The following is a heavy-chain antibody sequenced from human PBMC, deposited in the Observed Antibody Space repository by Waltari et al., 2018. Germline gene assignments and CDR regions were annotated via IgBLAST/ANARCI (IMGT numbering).Heavy chain of an antibody. Sequence: QVQLVQSGAEVKKPGASVKVSCKASGYTFTSYYMHWVRQAPGQGLEWMGIINPRGGSTSYGQKFQGRVTMTRDTSTSTVYMELSSLRSEDTAVYYCARDLRYYDILTGYYDHYYYYGMDVWGQGTTVTVSS. CDR2: INPRGGST. D-gene: IGHD3-9*01. CDR1: GYTFTSYY. J-gene: IGHJ6*02. V-gene: IGHV1-46*01. CDR3: ARDLRYYDILTGYYDHYYYYGMDV.